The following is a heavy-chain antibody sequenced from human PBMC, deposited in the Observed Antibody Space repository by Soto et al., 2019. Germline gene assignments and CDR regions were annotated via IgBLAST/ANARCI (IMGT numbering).Heavy chain of an antibody. CDR3: ARDRSGRTIDY. J-gene: IGHJ4*02. Sequence: ASVKVSCKASGYTFTSYGISRVRQAPGQGLEWMGWISAYNGNTNYAQKLQGRVTMTTDTSTSTAYMELRSLRSDDTAAYYCARDRSGRTIDYWGQGTLVTVSS. CDR1: GYTFTSYG. V-gene: IGHV1-18*01. CDR2: ISAYNGNT. D-gene: IGHD1-7*01.